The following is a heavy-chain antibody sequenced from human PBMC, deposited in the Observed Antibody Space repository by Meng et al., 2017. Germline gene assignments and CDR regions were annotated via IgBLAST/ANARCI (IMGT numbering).Heavy chain of an antibody. V-gene: IGHV3-11*04. CDR2: ISSSGSTI. D-gene: IGHD4-17*01. CDR3: AKGGYGDYAFDY. Sequence: GESLKISCAASGFTFSDYYMSWIRQAPGKGLEWVSYISSSGSTIYYADSVKGRFTISRDNAKNSLYLQMNSLRAEDTAVYYCAKGGYGDYAFDYWGQGTLVTVSS. CDR1: GFTFSDYY. J-gene: IGHJ4*02.